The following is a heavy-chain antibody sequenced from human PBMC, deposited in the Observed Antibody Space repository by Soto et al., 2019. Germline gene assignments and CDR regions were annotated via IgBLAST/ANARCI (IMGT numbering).Heavy chain of an antibody. V-gene: IGHV3-21*06. J-gene: IGHJ4*02. CDR2: ISSTTNYI. CDR1: GFSFSNYA. Sequence: TGGSLRLSCAASGFSFSNYAMTWVRQAPGKGLEWVSSISSTTNYIYYGDSMKGRFTISRDNAKNSLYLEMNSLRAEDTAVYYCARESEDPTSNFDYWGQGTLVTVS. CDR3: ARESEDPTSNFDY.